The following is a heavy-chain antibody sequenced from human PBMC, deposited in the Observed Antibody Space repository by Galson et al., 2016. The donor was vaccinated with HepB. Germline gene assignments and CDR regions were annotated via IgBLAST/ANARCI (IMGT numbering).Heavy chain of an antibody. CDR1: GYTFTGYY. J-gene: IGHJ3*02. CDR2: INPHNGDT. D-gene: IGHD3-22*01. Sequence: SVKVSCKASGYTFTGYYMHWLRQVPGQGLEWMGRINPHNGDTNYAQKFQGWVTITRDTSSSTAYMDLRSLKSDDTAVNYCRREHFDKAFDIWGQGGMVTVSS. V-gene: IGHV1-2*04. CDR3: RREHFDKAFDI.